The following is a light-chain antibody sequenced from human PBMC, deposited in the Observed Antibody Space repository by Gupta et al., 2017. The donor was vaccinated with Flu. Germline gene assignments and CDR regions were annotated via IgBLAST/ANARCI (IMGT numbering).Light chain of an antibody. CDR1: RSVDRSS. CDR2: GVF. J-gene: IGKJ4*01. CDR3: QQDSSSPLT. V-gene: IGKV3-20*01. Sequence: GTLSLSPGERATLSCRASRSVDRSSLAWYQQKPGQAPRLLIYGVFNRATGIPDRFSGSGSGTDFTLTISRLEPEDFAVYCCQQDSSSPLTFGGGTKVEIK.